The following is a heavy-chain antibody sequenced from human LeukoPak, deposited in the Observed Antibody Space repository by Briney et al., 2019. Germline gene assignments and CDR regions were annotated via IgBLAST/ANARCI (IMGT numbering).Heavy chain of an antibody. CDR3: ARDLGVGIAAAGLDY. Sequence: PGASVKVSCKASGYTFTDYYIHWVRQAPGQGLEWMGWINPNSGGTKYAQKFQGRVTMTRDTSISTAYMELSRLGSDDTAVYYCARDLGVGIAAAGLDYWGQGTLVTVSS. J-gene: IGHJ4*02. CDR2: INPNSGGT. D-gene: IGHD6-13*01. CDR1: GYTFTDYY. V-gene: IGHV1-2*02.